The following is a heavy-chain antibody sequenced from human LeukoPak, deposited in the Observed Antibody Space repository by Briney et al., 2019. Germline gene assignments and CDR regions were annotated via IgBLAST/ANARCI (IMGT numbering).Heavy chain of an antibody. Sequence: SETLSLTCAVYGGSFSCYYWSWIRQPPGKGLEWIGEINHSGSTNYNPSLKSRVTISVDTSKNQFSLKLSSVTAADTAVYYCASRGSGRRSFDWLLSARYYYGMDVWGQGTTVTVSS. CDR2: INHSGST. D-gene: IGHD3-9*01. V-gene: IGHV4-34*01. CDR1: GGSFSCYY. J-gene: IGHJ6*02. CDR3: ASRGSGRRSFDWLLSARYYYGMDV.